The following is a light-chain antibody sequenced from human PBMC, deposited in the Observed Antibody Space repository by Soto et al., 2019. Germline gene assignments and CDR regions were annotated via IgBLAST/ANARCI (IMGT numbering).Light chain of an antibody. V-gene: IGLV1-40*01. Sequence: QSVLTQPPSVSGAPGQRVTMSCTGSSANVGAKYGVHWYQHLPGTAPKLLIYENNNRPSGVPDRFSGSKSGTSASLAITGLQAEDEADYYCQSYDSTLSARVFGGGTKVTVL. CDR3: QSYDSTLSARV. J-gene: IGLJ3*02. CDR1: SANVGAKYG. CDR2: ENN.